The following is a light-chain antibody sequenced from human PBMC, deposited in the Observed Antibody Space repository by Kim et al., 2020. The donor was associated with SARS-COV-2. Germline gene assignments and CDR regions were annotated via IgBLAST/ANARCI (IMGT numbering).Light chain of an antibody. Sequence: LSPGQRATLACRASQSVGTFLGWYQQKPGQAPRLLIYDAANRATGIPARFSGSGSGTDFTLTISRLEPEDFAVYYCQQRFDWPLTFGVGTKVDIK. V-gene: IGKV3-11*01. CDR3: QQRFDWPLT. J-gene: IGKJ4*01. CDR2: DAA. CDR1: QSVGTF.